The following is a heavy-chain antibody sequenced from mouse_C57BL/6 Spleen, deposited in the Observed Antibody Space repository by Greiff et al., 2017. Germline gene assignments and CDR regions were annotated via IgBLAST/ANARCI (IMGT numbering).Heavy chain of an antibody. J-gene: IGHJ2*01. Sequence: QVQLQQSGPELVKPGASVKLSCKASGYTFTSYDINWVKQRPGQGLEWIGWIYPRDDSTKYNEKFKGKATLTVDTSSSTAYMELHSLTSEDSAVYVCSRRDYDYNEAYYFDYWGQGTTLTVSS. CDR3: SRRDYDYNEAYYFDY. D-gene: IGHD2-4*01. CDR2: IYPRDDST. V-gene: IGHV1-85*01. CDR1: GYTFTSYD.